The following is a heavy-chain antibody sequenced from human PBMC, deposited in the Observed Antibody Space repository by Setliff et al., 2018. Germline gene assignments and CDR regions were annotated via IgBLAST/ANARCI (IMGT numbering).Heavy chain of an antibody. CDR2: ISAYNGKT. V-gene: IGHV1-18*01. CDR1: GYTLSNSI. CDR3: VRLVRYCSKTACQRISGEEV. J-gene: IGHJ4*02. D-gene: IGHD3-10*01. Sequence: ASVKVSCKASGYTLSNSILSWVRQAPGQGLEWVGWISAYNGKTYSAQKFQDRVTLTTHTSTNMGYLELRDLRSDDTAVYYCVRLVRYCSKTACQRISGEEVWGQGTLVTVSS.